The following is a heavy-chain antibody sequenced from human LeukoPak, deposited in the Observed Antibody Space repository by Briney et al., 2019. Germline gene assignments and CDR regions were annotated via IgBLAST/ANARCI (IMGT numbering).Heavy chain of an antibody. D-gene: IGHD2-15*01. CDR1: GYTFTSYG. CDR2: ISAYNGNT. J-gene: IGHJ6*02. Sequence: ASVNVSCKASGYTFTSYGISWVRQAPGQGLEWMGWISAYNGNTNYAQKLQGRVTMTTDTSTSTAYMELRSLRSDDTAVYYCARDQDSYCSCGSCYVYGMDVWGQGTTVTVSS. V-gene: IGHV1-18*01. CDR3: ARDQDSYCSCGSCYVYGMDV.